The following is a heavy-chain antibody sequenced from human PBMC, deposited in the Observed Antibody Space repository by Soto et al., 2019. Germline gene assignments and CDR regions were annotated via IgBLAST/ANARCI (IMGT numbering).Heavy chain of an antibody. CDR3: ARAARFWEWFNGMDV. D-gene: IGHD3-3*01. V-gene: IGHV1-18*01. CDR2: ISAYNGKT. J-gene: IGHJ6*02. CDR1: GYTFTSYG. Sequence: QVQLVRSGAEVKKPGASVKVSCKASGYTFTSYGISWVRQAPGQGLEWMGWISAYNGKTNYAQKLQGRVTMTTDTSTRTAYMELRSLRSDDTAVYYCARAARFWEWFNGMDVWGQGTTVTVSS.